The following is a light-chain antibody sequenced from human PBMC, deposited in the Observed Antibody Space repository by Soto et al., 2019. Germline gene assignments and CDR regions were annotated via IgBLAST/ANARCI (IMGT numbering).Light chain of an antibody. V-gene: IGKV1-5*03. CDR3: LQHDTYPRT. Sequence: DIQVTKSPSTLYASVGDRVTITCRAIQSISTWLAWYQQEPGKAPKLLIHKASSLQSGVPSRFSGSGSGTEFTLTITSLQPEDFATYYCLQHDTYPRTFGQGTKVAI. CDR1: QSISTW. CDR2: KAS. J-gene: IGKJ1*01.